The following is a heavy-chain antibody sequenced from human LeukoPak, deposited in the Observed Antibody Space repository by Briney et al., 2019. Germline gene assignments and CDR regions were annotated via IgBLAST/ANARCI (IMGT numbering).Heavy chain of an antibody. CDR1: GGSISSYY. J-gene: IGHJ6*03. V-gene: IGHV4-4*07. CDR3: ARGPTPEPYYYYYMDV. Sequence: SETLSLTCTVSGGSISSYYWSWIRQPAGKGLEWIGRIYTSGSTNYNPSLKSRVTISVDTSKNQFSLKLSSVAAADTAVYYCARGPTPEPYYYYYMDVWGKGTTVTVSS. CDR2: IYTSGST.